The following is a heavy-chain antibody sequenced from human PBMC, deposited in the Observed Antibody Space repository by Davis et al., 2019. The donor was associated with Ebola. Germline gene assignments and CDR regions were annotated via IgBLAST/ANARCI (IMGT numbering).Heavy chain of an antibody. CDR1: GYTFTSYG. CDR2: INAYNGNT. CDR3: ARGITMVRSASWFDP. J-gene: IGHJ5*02. V-gene: IGHV1-18*01. D-gene: IGHD3-10*01. Sequence: AASVKVSCKASGYTFTSYGISWVRQAPGQGLEWMGWINAYNGNTNYAQKLQGRVTMTTDTSTSTAYMELRSLRSDDTAVYYCARGITMVRSASWFDPWGQGTLVTVSS.